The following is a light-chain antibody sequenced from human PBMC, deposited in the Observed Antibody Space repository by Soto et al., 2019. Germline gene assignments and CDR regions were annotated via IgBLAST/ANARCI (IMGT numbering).Light chain of an antibody. CDR2: DAS. J-gene: IGKJ5*01. CDR3: QQYNSYPIT. Sequence: IPMTQCPSPLSASVGYRVTITCRASQSISSWLAWYQQKPGKAPKLLIYDASSLESGVPSRFSGSGSGTEFTLTISSLQPDDFATYYCQQYNSYPITFGQGTRLEIK. V-gene: IGKV1-5*01. CDR1: QSISSW.